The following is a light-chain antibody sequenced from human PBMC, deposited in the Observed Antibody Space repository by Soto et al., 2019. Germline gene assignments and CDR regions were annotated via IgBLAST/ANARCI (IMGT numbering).Light chain of an antibody. J-gene: IGKJ1*01. CDR1: QTISTY. V-gene: IGKV1-5*01. CDR2: DAS. CDR3: QQYHSYWT. Sequence: IQMTQSPSSLSASVGDRVTITCRASQTISTYLNWYQQKPGKAPRLLIYDASSLLSGVPQRFSGSGSGTEFTLTISSLQTDDFSTYYCQQYHSYWTFGQGTKVDIK.